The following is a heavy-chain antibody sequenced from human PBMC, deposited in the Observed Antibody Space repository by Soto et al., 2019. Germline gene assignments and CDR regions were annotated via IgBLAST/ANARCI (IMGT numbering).Heavy chain of an antibody. CDR3: ARGRGYSYGYHYYYYGMDV. V-gene: IGHV4-34*01. D-gene: IGHD5-18*01. CDR1: GGSFSGYY. CDR2: INHSGST. Sequence: PSETLSLTCAVYGGSFSGYYWSWIRQPPGKGLEWIGEINHSGSTNYNPSLKSRVTISVDTSKNEFSLKLSSVTAADTAVYYCARGRGYSYGYHYYYYGMDVWGQGTTVTV. J-gene: IGHJ6*02.